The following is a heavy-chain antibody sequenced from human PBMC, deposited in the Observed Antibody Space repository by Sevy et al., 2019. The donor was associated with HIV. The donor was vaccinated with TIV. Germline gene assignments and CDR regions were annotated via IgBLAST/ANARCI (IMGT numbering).Heavy chain of an antibody. V-gene: IGHV2-70*11. CDR1: GFALNTPGMC. CDR3: VRMYYYASGSLNWFDP. D-gene: IGHD3-10*01. CDR2: IDWDDDK. J-gene: IGHJ5*02. Sequence: SGPTLGRPTQTLTLTCTFSGFALNTPGMCVSWIRQPPGRALEWLARIDWDDDKYYSTSLKTGLTVSKDTSKNQVVLTMTNMDPVDTATYYCVRMYYYASGSLNWFDPWGQGTLVTVSS.